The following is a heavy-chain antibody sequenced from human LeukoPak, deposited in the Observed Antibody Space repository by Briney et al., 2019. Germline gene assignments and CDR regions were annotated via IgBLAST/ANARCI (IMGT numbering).Heavy chain of an antibody. CDR3: ARDYSYDSSGSIDY. Sequence: ASVKVSCKASGYTFTGYYMHWVRQAPGQGLESMGWINPNSGGTNYAQKFQGRVTMTRDTSISTAYMELSRLRSDDTAVYYCARDYSYDSSGSIDYWGQGTLVTVSS. CDR2: INPNSGGT. J-gene: IGHJ4*02. D-gene: IGHD3-22*01. V-gene: IGHV1-2*02. CDR1: GYTFTGYY.